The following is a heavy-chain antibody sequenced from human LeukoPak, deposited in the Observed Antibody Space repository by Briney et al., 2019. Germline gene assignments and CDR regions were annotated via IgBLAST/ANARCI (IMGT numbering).Heavy chain of an antibody. CDR2: ISYDGSNK. CDR3: AKVTSGWYYYYGMDV. V-gene: IGHV3-30*18. D-gene: IGHD6-19*01. Sequence: GSLGLSCAASGFTFSSYGMHWVRQAPGKGLEWVAVISYDGSNKYYADSVKGRFTISRDNSKNTLYLQMNSLRAEDTAVYYCAKVTSGWYYYYGMDVWGQGTTVTVSS. J-gene: IGHJ6*02. CDR1: GFTFSSYG.